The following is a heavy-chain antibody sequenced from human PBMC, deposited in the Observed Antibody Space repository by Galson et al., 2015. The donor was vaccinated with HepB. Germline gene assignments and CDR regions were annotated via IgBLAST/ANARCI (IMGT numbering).Heavy chain of an antibody. CDR1: GFNFLAYY. Sequence: SVKVSCKAAGFNFLAYYTHWFRQSSRQGLEWMGWVNPVSGGTTYAQKFQGRVTMTRDTSISTAYMELSSLRSDDTAVYFCARTTSGRSDFDYWGQGTLVTVSS. CDR3: ARTTSGRSDFDY. J-gene: IGHJ4*02. CDR2: VNPVSGGT. D-gene: IGHD6-19*01. V-gene: IGHV1-2*02.